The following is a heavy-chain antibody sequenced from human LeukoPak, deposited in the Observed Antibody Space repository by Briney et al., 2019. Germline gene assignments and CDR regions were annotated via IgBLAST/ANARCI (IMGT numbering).Heavy chain of an antibody. CDR2: IWYDGSNK. V-gene: IGHV3-33*01. CDR3: ARGRVVPATRLDY. D-gene: IGHD2-15*01. CDR1: GFTFSSYG. Sequence: GRSLRLSCAASGFTFSSYGMHWVRQAPGKGLEWVAVIWYDGSNKYYADSVKGRFTISRDNSKNTLYLQMNSLGSEDTAVYYCARGRVVPATRLDYWGRGTLVTVSS. J-gene: IGHJ4*02.